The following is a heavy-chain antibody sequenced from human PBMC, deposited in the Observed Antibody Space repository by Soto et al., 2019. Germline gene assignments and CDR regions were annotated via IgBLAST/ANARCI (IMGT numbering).Heavy chain of an antibody. J-gene: IGHJ5*02. CDR1: GASFSHFY. D-gene: IGHD2-15*01. Sequence: PSETLSLTCTVSGASFSHFYWSWIRQVPGKGLEWLGYIYDSGSTNYNPSVKSRVTMSVDTSKTQFSLDLGSVTAADTAVYYCARARDCSGGTCYSWWFDPWGQGTLVTVSS. CDR2: IYDSGST. CDR3: ARARDCSGGTCYSWWFDP. V-gene: IGHV4-59*01.